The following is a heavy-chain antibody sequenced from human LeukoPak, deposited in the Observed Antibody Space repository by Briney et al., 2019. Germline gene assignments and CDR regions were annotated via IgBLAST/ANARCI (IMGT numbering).Heavy chain of an antibody. CDR3: AKDRPYYYDSSGYLDAFDI. CDR2: ISSSSSYI. V-gene: IGHV3-21*04. CDR1: GFTFSSYS. D-gene: IGHD3-22*01. Sequence: GGSLRLSCAASGFTFSSYSMNWVRQAPGKGLEWVSSISSSSSYIYYADSVKGRFTISRDNSKNTLYLQMNSLRAEDTAVYYCAKDRPYYYDSSGYLDAFDIWGQGTMVTVSS. J-gene: IGHJ3*02.